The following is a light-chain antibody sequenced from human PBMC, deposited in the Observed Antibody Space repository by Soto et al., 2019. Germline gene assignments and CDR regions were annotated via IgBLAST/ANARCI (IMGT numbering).Light chain of an antibody. CDR2: GAS. CDR1: QNLNSN. CDR3: QQYNNFWT. J-gene: IGKJ1*01. Sequence: EIVMTQSPATLSVSPGERATVSCRASQNLNSNLAWYQQKPGQAPRPLIYGASTRATGIPARFSGSGSGTEFTLTISSLQSEDFAVYYYQQYNNFWTFGQGTKVEIK. V-gene: IGKV3-15*01.